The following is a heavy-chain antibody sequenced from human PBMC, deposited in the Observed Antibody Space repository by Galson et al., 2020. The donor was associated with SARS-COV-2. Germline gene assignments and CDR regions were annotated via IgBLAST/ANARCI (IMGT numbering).Heavy chain of an antibody. Sequence: SETLSLTCTVSGGSISSGSYYWSWIRQPAGKGLEWIGRIYTSGSTNYNPSLKSRVTISVDTSKNQFSLKLSSVTAADTAVYYCARAEVSYGSGSYYSNNWFDPWGQGTLVTVSS. CDR3: ARAEVSYGSGSYYSNNWFDP. CDR1: GGSISSGSYY. D-gene: IGHD3-10*01. J-gene: IGHJ5*02. V-gene: IGHV4-61*02. CDR2: IYTSGST.